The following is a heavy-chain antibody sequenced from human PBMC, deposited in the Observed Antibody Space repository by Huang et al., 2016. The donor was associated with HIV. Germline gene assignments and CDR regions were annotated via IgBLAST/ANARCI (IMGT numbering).Heavy chain of an antibody. D-gene: IGHD2-21*01. Sequence: QVQLVQSGAEVKKPGASVKVSCKASGYSFATNALNWVRQAPGHRLEWMGWINPVNGNTNYSQKFQGRVTITRDTAASTVYMEVSSLTFEDTAVYYCAREFVIFGAPLWPAYWGQGTLISVSS. V-gene: IGHV1-3*01. CDR2: INPVNGNT. CDR1: GYSFATNA. CDR3: AREFVIFGAPLWPAY. J-gene: IGHJ4*02.